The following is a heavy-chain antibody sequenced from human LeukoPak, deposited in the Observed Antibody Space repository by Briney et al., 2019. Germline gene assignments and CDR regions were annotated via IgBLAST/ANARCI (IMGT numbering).Heavy chain of an antibody. Sequence: SETLSLTCTVSGGSISSGGYYWSWIRQHPGKGLEWIGYIYYSGSTYYNPSLKSRVTISVDTSKNQFSLKLSSVTAADMAVYYCARGQALQVWFDPWGQGTLVTVSS. V-gene: IGHV4-31*03. CDR2: IYYSGST. J-gene: IGHJ5*02. D-gene: IGHD4-11*01. CDR1: GGSISSGGYY. CDR3: ARGQALQVWFDP.